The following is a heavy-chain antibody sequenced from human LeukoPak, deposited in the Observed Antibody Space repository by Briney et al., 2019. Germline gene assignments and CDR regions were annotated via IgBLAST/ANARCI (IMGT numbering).Heavy chain of an antibody. J-gene: IGHJ6*02. D-gene: IGHD3-10*01. Sequence: PGRSLRLSCAASGFTFSSYAMHWVRQAPGKGLEWVAVISHDGSNKYYADSVRGRFTISRDNSKNTLYLQMNSLRAEDTAVYYCAREGHYGSGSYYNGYYYYGMDVWGQGTTVTVSS. CDR1: GFTFSSYA. CDR2: ISHDGSNK. CDR3: AREGHYGSGSYYNGYYYYGMDV. V-gene: IGHV3-30-3*01.